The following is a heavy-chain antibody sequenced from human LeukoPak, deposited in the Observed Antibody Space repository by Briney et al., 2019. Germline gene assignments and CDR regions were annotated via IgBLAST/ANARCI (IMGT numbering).Heavy chain of an antibody. Sequence: SETLSLTCTVSGGSISSYYWSWIRQPPGKGLEWIGYIYYSGSTNYNPSLKSRVTISVDTSKNQFSLKLSSVTAADTAVYYCARRTVVAATNYFDYWGQGTLVTVSS. CDR2: IYYSGST. V-gene: IGHV4-59*08. CDR3: ARRTVVAATNYFDY. D-gene: IGHD2-15*01. J-gene: IGHJ4*02. CDR1: GGSISSYY.